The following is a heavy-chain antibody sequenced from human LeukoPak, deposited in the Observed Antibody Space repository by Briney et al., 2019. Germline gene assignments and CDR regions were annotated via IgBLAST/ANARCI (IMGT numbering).Heavy chain of an antibody. CDR1: GFTFSSYW. Sequence: PGGSLRLSCAASGFTFSSYWMSWIRQPPGKGLEWIGEINHSGSTNYNPSLKSRVTISVDTSKNQFSLKLSSVTAADTAVYYCARGIFWYNWNYYYYYMDVWGKGTTVTVSS. CDR2: INHSGST. V-gene: IGHV4-34*01. D-gene: IGHD1-1*01. J-gene: IGHJ6*03. CDR3: ARGIFWYNWNYYYYYMDV.